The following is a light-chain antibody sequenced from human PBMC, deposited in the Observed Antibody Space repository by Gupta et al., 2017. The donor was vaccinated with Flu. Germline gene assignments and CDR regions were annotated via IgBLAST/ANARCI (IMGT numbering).Light chain of an antibody. CDR3: HQENNCPWT. J-gene: IGKJ1*01. CDR1: QSVSSN. CDR2: GAS. Sequence: EIVMTQSPTTLSVSTGERATLSCRARQSVSSNLAWYQQKPGQAPRLLIYGASTRANGIPARFSGSGFGTEFTLTISCRQSEDFAVYYCHQENNCPWTFGQGTKVEIK. V-gene: IGKV3-15*01.